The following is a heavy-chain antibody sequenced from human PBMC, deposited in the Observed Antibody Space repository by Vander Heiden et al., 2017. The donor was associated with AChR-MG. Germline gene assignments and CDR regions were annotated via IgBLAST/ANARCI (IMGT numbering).Heavy chain of an antibody. CDR2: FDPEDGET. CDR1: GYTLTELS. V-gene: IGHV1-24*01. Sequence: QVQRVQPGAEVKNPGASVKVSCRVSGYTLTELSMHWVRQAPGKGLEWMGGFDPEDGETIYAQKFQGRVTMTEDTSTDTAYMELSSLRSEDTAVYYCATGVVGGWQDSAFDIWGQGTMVTVSS. J-gene: IGHJ3*02. D-gene: IGHD2-15*01. CDR3: ATGVVGGWQDSAFDI.